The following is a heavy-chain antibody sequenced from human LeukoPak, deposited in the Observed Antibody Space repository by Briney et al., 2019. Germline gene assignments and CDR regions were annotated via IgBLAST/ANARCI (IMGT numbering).Heavy chain of an antibody. D-gene: IGHD3-3*02. CDR2: ISGSGGST. V-gene: IGHV3-23*01. CDR3: ARGILYPAFYFDY. Sequence: GGSLRLSCAASGFTFSSYSMSWVRQAPGKGREWVSGISGSGGSTFYADSVKGRFTISRDNSKSTLFLQMNSLRAEDTAVYYCARGILYPAFYFDYWGQGTLVTVSS. CDR1: GFTFSSYS. J-gene: IGHJ4*02.